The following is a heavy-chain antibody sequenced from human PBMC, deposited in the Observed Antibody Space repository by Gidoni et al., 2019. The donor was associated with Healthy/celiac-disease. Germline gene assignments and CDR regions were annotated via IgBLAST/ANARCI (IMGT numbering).Heavy chain of an antibody. V-gene: IGHV4-30-4*01. CDR1: GSSLSSGDYY. CDR3: AREGTVTNIFDY. CDR2: IYYSGST. D-gene: IGHD4-17*01. Sequence: QVQLPESGPGLVKPSQTLSLPCTVSGSSLSSGDYYWSWIRQPPGKGLEWIGYIYYSGSTYYNPSLKSRVTISVDTSKNQVSLKLSSVTAADTAVYYCAREGTVTNIFDYWGQGTLVTVSS. J-gene: IGHJ4*02.